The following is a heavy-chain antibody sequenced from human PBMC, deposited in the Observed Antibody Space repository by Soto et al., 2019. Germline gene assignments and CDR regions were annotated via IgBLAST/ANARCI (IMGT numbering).Heavy chain of an antibody. CDR3: ARDRYYDSSGYWDY. CDR2: IKQDGSEK. Sequence: GGSLRLSCAASGFTFSSYWMSWVRQAPGKGLEWVANIKQDGSEKYYVDSVKGRFTISRDNAKNSLYLQMNSLRAEDTAVYYCARDRYYDSSGYWDYWGQGTLVTVSS. CDR1: GFTFSSYW. V-gene: IGHV3-7*01. J-gene: IGHJ4*02. D-gene: IGHD3-22*01.